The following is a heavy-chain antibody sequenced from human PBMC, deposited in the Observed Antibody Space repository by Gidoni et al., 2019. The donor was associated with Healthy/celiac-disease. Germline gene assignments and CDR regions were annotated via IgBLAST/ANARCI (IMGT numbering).Heavy chain of an antibody. D-gene: IGHD3-16*02. V-gene: IGHV3-23*01. Sequence: KCRFTISRDNSKNTLYLQMNSLRAEDTAVYYCAKALYDYVWGSYRHGFDYWGQGTLVTVSS. CDR3: AKALYDYVWGSYRHGFDY. J-gene: IGHJ4*02.